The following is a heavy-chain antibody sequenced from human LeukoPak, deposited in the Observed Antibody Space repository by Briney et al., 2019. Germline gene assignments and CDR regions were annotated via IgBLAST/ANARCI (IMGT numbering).Heavy chain of an antibody. CDR1: GGSISSYY. CDR2: IYYSGST. Sequence: SETLSLTCTVSGGSISSYYWSWIRQPPGKGLEWIGYIYYSGSTNYNPSLKSRGTISVDTSNNQFSLKLSSVTAADTAVYYCARAHYYDSSGYYDYWGQGTLVTVSS. D-gene: IGHD3-22*01. V-gene: IGHV4-59*01. J-gene: IGHJ4*02. CDR3: ARAHYYDSSGYYDY.